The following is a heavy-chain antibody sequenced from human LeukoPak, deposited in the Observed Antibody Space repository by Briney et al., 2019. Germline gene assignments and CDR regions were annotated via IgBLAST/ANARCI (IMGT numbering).Heavy chain of an antibody. CDR1: GVSITNSVW. V-gene: IGHV4-4*02. J-gene: IGHJ5*02. CDR2: IYHSGST. Sequence: SGTLSLTCAVSGVSITNSVWWSWVRQPPGKGLEWIGEIYHSGSTNYNPSLKSRVTMSVDTSKNQFSLKLTSVTAADTAVYYCARAGPPGSSWSDSWFDPWGQGTLVTVSS. D-gene: IGHD6-13*01. CDR3: ARAGPPGSSWSDSWFDP.